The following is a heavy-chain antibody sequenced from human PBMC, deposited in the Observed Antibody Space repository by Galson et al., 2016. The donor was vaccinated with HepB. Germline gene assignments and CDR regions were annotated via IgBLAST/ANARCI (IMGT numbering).Heavy chain of an antibody. D-gene: IGHD2-21*01. Sequence: SLRLSCAASGFTFSNYAMHWVRQAPGKGLEWVAIVSYDGSNKYYADSVKGRFTISRDNPKNTLYLQMSSLRADDTAVYYCASFPLVVLALYGRDVWGQGTTVTVSS. CDR1: GFTFSNYA. CDR3: ASFPLVVLALYGRDV. V-gene: IGHV3-30-3*01. J-gene: IGHJ6*02. CDR2: VSYDGSNK.